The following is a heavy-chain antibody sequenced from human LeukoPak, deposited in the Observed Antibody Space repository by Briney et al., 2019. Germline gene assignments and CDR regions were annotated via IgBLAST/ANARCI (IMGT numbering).Heavy chain of an antibody. V-gene: IGHV4-39*01. D-gene: IGHD1-26*01. J-gene: IGHJ4*02. CDR1: GGSILSSSYY. Sequence: SETLSLTCTVSGGSILSSSYYWGWIRQPPGKGLEWIGSIYYIGSTYYNPSLKGRVTISVDTSKNQFSLKLRSVTAADTAVYYCARHVNSNGSPSDYWGQGTLVTVSS. CDR2: IYYIGST. CDR3: ARHVNSNGSPSDY.